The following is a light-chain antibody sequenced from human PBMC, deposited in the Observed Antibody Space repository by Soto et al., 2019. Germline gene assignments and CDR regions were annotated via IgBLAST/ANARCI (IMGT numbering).Light chain of an antibody. Sequence: QAVVTQPPSVSGAPGQMVTISCTGSSSNIGAGYDVHWYQQLPETAPKLLIYGNTNPHSGVSAGFSGSKSGTSASLAITGLQAEDEADYYCQSYDSSLSGVVFGGGTKLTVL. CDR1: SSNIGAGYD. J-gene: IGLJ2*01. CDR2: GNT. CDR3: QSYDSSLSGVV. V-gene: IGLV1-40*01.